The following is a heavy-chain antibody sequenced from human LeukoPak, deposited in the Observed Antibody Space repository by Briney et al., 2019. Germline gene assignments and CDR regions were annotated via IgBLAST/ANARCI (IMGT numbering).Heavy chain of an antibody. J-gene: IGHJ6*03. CDR1: GGSFSGYY. V-gene: IGHV4-34*01. Sequence: SETLSLTCAVYGGSFSGYYWSWIRQPPGKGLEWIGEINHSGSTNYSPSLKSRLTISVDTSKNQFSLRLSSVTAADTAVYYCARLRAGNYYYYMDVWGKGTTVTVSS. CDR3: ARLRAGNYYYYMDV. CDR2: INHSGST. D-gene: IGHD3-10*01.